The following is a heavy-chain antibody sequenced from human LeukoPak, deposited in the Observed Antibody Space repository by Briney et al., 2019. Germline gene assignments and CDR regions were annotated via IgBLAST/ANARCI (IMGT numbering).Heavy chain of an antibody. CDR2: IYYSGST. J-gene: IGHJ5*02. Sequence: SETLSLTCAVYGGSFSGYYWSWIRQPPGKGLEWIGYIYYSGSTNYNPSLKSRVTISVDTSKNQFSLKLSSVTAADTAVYYCAASEGEQPPDWFDPWGQGTLVTVSS. CDR1: GGSFSGYY. CDR3: AASEGEQPPDWFDP. D-gene: IGHD3-16*01. V-gene: IGHV4-59*01.